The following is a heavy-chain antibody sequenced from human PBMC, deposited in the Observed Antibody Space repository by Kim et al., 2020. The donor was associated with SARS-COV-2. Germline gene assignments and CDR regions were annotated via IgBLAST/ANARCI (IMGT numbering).Heavy chain of an antibody. CDR2: IWYDGSNK. D-gene: IGHD6-19*01. Sequence: GRSLRLSCAASGFTFSSYGMHWVRQAPGKGLEWVAVIWYDGSNKYYADSVKGRFTISRDNSKNTLYLQMNSLRAEDTAVYYCAKDWVGAGSPKYYFDYWGQGTLVTVSS. CDR3: AKDWVGAGSPKYYFDY. CDR1: GFTFSSYG. J-gene: IGHJ4*02. V-gene: IGHV3-33*06.